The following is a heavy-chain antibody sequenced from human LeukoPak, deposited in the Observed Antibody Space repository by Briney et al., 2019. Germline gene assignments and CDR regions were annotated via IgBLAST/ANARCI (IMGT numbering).Heavy chain of an antibody. D-gene: IGHD3-22*01. J-gene: IGHJ4*02. Sequence: GGSLRLSCAASGFTFDDYAMHWVRQAPGKGLEWVSGISWNSGSIGYADSVKGRFTISRDNAKNSLYLQMNSLRVEDMALYYCAKDLFYYDSSGLDYWGQGTLVTVSS. V-gene: IGHV3-9*03. CDR2: ISWNSGSI. CDR1: GFTFDDYA. CDR3: AKDLFYYDSSGLDY.